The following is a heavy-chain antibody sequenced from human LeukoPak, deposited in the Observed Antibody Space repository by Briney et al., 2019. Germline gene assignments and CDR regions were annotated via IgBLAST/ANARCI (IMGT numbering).Heavy chain of an antibody. CDR2: ISGDGRGT. V-gene: IGHV3-43*02. CDR1: GFTFNDYA. J-gene: IGHJ5*02. CDR3: AKDPGPRGGWASNWFDP. D-gene: IGHD6-19*01. Sequence: QAGGSLRLSCAASGFTFNDYAMHWVGQAPGKGLEWVSVISGDGRGTYYADSLKGRFTISRDNSKNSLYLQMNSLRTEDTAFYYCAKDPGPRGGWASNWFDPWGQGTLVTVSS.